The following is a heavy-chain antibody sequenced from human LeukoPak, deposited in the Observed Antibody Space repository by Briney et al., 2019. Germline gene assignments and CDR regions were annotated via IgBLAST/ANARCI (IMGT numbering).Heavy chain of an antibody. D-gene: IGHD3-22*01. CDR2: MQPDGSEE. J-gene: IGHJ4*02. CDR3: AREGGGGGYYSDSYGHPHFDC. CDR1: GFTFSNYW. Sequence: GGSLRLSCAASGFTFSNYWMTWVRQAPAKGLAWVANMQPDGSEEYYVDSVRGRFTVSRDNARNSLYLQMDSLRAEDTAVYYCAREGGGGGYYSDSYGHPHFDCWGPGTLVTVSS. V-gene: IGHV3-7*01.